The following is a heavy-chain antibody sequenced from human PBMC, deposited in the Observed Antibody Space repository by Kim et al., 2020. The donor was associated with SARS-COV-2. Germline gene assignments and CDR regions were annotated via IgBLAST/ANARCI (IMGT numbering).Heavy chain of an antibody. CDR2: VSGSGYTI. CDR1: EFIFSDYE. CDR3: ARPRSGSYQNGTAFDV. J-gene: IGHJ3*01. Sequence: GGSLRLSCAASEFIFSDYEINWVRQAPGRGLEWVSYVSGSGYTIYYADSVKGRFTVSRDNAKNSVYLQMSSLRVEDTGVYFCARPRSGSYQNGTAFDVWGQGKMVTVSS. D-gene: IGHD1-26*01. V-gene: IGHV3-48*03.